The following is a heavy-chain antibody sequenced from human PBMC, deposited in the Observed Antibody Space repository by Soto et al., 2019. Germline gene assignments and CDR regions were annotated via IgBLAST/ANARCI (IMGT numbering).Heavy chain of an antibody. J-gene: IGHJ4*02. D-gene: IGHD5-12*01. Sequence: PGGSLRLSCAASAFTFSIYAIHWVRQAPGKGLEWVAVISYDGNNKYYAESVKGRFTVSRDNSKNTLYLQMNSLRAEDTAVYYCARDTSGHDYSPHHYFDYWGQGTLVTVSS. CDR1: AFTFSIYA. CDR3: ARDTSGHDYSPHHYFDY. V-gene: IGHV3-30-3*01. CDR2: ISYDGNNK.